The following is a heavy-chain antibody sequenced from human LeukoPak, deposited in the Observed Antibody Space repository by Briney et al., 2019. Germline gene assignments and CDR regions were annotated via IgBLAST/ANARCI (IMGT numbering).Heavy chain of an antibody. D-gene: IGHD1-26*01. Sequence: GRSLRPSCAASGFTFSSYGMRWVSQAPGKGLEWVAVIWSDGSKKDYVDSVKGRFTISRDNSQNALYLQMNRLRVEDTAVYYCEKDLGDTRSDWFDPWGQGTLVSVSS. J-gene: IGHJ5*02. CDR3: EKDLGDTRSDWFDP. CDR2: IWSDGSKK. V-gene: IGHV3-33*06. CDR1: GFTFSSYG.